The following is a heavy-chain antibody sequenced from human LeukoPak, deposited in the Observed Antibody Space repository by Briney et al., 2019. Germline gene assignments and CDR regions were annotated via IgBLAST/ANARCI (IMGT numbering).Heavy chain of an antibody. D-gene: IGHD7-27*01. CDR3: AKKLAGDRFDY. Sequence: SETLSLTCTVSGVSINAYYWNWFRQPRGKRLEWIGYIYHTGSTNYNPSLKSRVTMSVDTSKNQFSLKLSSVTAADTAVYYCAKKLAGDRFDYWGQGTLVTVSS. CDR2: IYHTGST. V-gene: IGHV4-59*13. J-gene: IGHJ4*02. CDR1: GVSINAYY.